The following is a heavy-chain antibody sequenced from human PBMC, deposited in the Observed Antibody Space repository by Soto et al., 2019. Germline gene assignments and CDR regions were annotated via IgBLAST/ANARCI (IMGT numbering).Heavy chain of an antibody. CDR2: INPSGGST. V-gene: IGHV1-46*01. CDR1: GYTFTIYY. CDR3: ARWEDYYDSSGYLDY. J-gene: IGHJ4*02. Sequence: ASVKVSCKASGYTFTIYYMHWVRQAPGQGLEWMGIINPSGGSTSYAQKFQGRVTMTRDTSTSTVYMELSSLRSEDTAVYYCARWEDYYDSSGYLDYWGQGTLVTVSS. D-gene: IGHD3-22*01.